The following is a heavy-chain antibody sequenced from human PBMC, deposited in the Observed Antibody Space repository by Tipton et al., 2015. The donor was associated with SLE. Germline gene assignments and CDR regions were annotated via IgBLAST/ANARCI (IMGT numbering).Heavy chain of an antibody. CDR3: ARASFCSSTSCFLNWFDP. CDR1: GGSISSGDYY. Sequence: TLSLTCTVSGGSISSGDYYWSWIRQPPGKGLEWIGYIYHSGSTYYNPSLKSRVTISVDRSKNQFSLKLSSVTAADTAVYYCARASFCSSTSCFLNWFDPWGQGTLVTVSS. V-gene: IGHV4-30-2*01. J-gene: IGHJ5*02. D-gene: IGHD2-2*01. CDR2: IYHSGST.